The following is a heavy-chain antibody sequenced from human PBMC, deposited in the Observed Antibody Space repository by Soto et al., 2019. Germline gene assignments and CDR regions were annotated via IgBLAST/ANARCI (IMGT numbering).Heavy chain of an antibody. D-gene: IGHD3-10*01. V-gene: IGHV3-48*01. CDR1: GFTFSSYS. CDR3: ARVYYGSGTYGMDV. J-gene: IGHJ6*02. CDR2: ISSSSSTI. Sequence: PGGSLRLSCAASGFTFSSYSMNWVRQAPGKGLEWVSYISSSSSTIYYADSVKGRFTISRDNAKNSLYLQMNSLRAEDTAVYYCARVYYGSGTYGMDVWGQGTTVTVSS.